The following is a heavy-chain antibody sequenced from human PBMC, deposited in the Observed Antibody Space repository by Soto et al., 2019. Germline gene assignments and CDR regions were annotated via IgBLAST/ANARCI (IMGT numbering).Heavy chain of an antibody. D-gene: IGHD1-1*01. CDR2: ISAHNGNT. Sequence: QVHLVQSGAEVKKPGALVKVSCKGSGYGFTTYGITWVRQAPGQGLEWMAWISAHNGNTNYAQKLQGRVTVTRDTSTSTAYMELRSLRSDDTAVYYCARGRYGDYWGQGALVTVSS. J-gene: IGHJ4*02. V-gene: IGHV1-18*01. CDR3: ARGRYGDY. CDR1: GYGFTTYG.